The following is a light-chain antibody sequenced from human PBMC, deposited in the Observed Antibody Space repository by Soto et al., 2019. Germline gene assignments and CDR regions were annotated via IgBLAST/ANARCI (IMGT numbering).Light chain of an antibody. CDR1: QSVSSSY. Sequence: EIGLTPSPGTLSLSPGERATLSCRASQSVSSSYLAWYQQKPGQAPRLLIYGASSRATGIPDRFSGSGSGTDFTLTISRLEPEDFAVYYCQQYGSSPLTFGGGTKVDIK. CDR2: GAS. J-gene: IGKJ4*01. V-gene: IGKV3-20*01. CDR3: QQYGSSPLT.